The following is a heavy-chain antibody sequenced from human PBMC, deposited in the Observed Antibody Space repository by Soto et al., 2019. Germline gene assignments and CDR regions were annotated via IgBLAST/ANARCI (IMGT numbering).Heavy chain of an antibody. CDR3: ARRNYDFWSGPDY. CDR2: IYYSGST. J-gene: IGHJ4*02. Sequence: QLQLQESGPGLVKPSETLSLTCTVSGGSISSSSYYWGWIRQPPGKGLEWIGSIYYSGSTYYNPSLTSRVTISVDTSKNQFSLKLSSVTAADTAVYYCARRNYDFWSGPDYWGQGTLVTVSS. CDR1: GGSISSSSYY. V-gene: IGHV4-39*01. D-gene: IGHD3-3*01.